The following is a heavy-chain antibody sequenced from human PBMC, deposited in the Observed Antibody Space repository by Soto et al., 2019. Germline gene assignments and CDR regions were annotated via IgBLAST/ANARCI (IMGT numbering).Heavy chain of an antibody. D-gene: IGHD1-1*01. CDR3: VRDGTKTLRDWFDP. CDR2: IYATGTT. CDR1: GASISGYY. Sequence: QVQLQESGPGLVKPSETLSLTCTVSGASISGYYWRWIRKSAGKGLEWIGRIYATGTTDYNPSLKSRVMMSVETSKKQFSLRLRSVTAADTAVYYCVRDGTKTLRDWFDPWGQGISVTGSS. V-gene: IGHV4-4*07. J-gene: IGHJ5*02.